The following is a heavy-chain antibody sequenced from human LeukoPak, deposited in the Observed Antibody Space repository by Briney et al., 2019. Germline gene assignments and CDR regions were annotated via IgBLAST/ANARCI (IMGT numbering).Heavy chain of an antibody. CDR2: ISGSGGTT. J-gene: IGHJ4*02. Sequence: PGGSLRLSCAASGIIFSDYAMSWVRQAPGKGLEWVSSISGSGGTTYYSDAVKGRFTISRDNSKNTLYLQMKSLRADDTAVYYCAKAPGYCSGGTCYDDWGQGSLVTVSS. V-gene: IGHV3-23*01. CDR1: GIIFSDYA. CDR3: AKAPGYCSGGTCYDD. D-gene: IGHD2-15*01.